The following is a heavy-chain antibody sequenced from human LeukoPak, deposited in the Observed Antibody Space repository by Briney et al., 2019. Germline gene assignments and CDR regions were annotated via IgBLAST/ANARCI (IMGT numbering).Heavy chain of an antibody. V-gene: IGHV4-39*07. CDR2: IYYSGST. J-gene: IGHJ3*02. D-gene: IGHD1-1*01. Sequence: PSETLSLTCTVSGGSISSSSYYWGWIRQPPGKGLEWIGSIYYSGSTYYNPSLKSRVTMSVDTSKNQFSLKLSSVTAADTAVYYCARDRLWNHAFDIWGQGTMVTVSS. CDR1: GGSISSSSYY. CDR3: ARDRLWNHAFDI.